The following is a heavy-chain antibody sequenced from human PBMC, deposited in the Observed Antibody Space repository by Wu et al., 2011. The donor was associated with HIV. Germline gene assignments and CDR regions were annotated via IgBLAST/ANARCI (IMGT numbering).Heavy chain of an antibody. CDR3: ARDRHPMVGPWYYYYYMDV. J-gene: IGHJ6*03. V-gene: IGHV1-18*01. CDR2: ISPYKGDT. CDR1: GYIFTSYG. Sequence: QLQLVQSGAEVRKPGASVKVSCKASGYIFTSYGISWVRQAPGQGLEWMGWISPYKGDTNYAQKFQGRVTMTTDTSTSTAYMELRSLRFDDTAVYYCARDRHPMVGPWYYYYYMDVWGKGTTVTVSS. D-gene: IGHD3-10*01.